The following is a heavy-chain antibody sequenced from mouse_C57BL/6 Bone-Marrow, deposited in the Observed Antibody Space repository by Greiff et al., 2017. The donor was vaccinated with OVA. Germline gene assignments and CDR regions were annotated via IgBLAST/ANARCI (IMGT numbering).Heavy chain of an antibody. V-gene: IGHV1-50*01. CDR3: ARRIYYCEGFAY. CDR2: IDPSDSYT. Sequence: QVQLQQPGAELVKPGASVKLSCKASGYTFTSYWMQWVKQRPGQGLEWIGEIDPSDSYTNYNQKFQGKATLTVDTSSSTAYMQLSSLTSEDSAVYYCARRIYYCEGFAYWGQGTLVTVSA. J-gene: IGHJ3*01. D-gene: IGHD1-1*01. CDR1: GYTFTSYW.